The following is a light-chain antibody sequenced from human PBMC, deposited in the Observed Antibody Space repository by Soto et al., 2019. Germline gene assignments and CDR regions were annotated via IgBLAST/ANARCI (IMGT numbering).Light chain of an antibody. CDR2: GAS. CDR3: HSYSSIPRA. V-gene: IGKV1-27*01. CDR1: QGISDY. J-gene: IGKJ1*01. Sequence: DIQMAQSPSSLSASIGDRVTITCRASQGISDYLAWYQQRPGNAPNLLIYGASILPSGVPFRFSGSGSVTHFTLTISSLLPQDVATYYCHSYSSIPRAFGQGTTVEI.